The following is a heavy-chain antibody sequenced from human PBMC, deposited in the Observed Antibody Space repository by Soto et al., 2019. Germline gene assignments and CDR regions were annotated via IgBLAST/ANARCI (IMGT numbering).Heavy chain of an antibody. V-gene: IGHV4-59*08. D-gene: IGHD5-12*01. Sequence: QVQLQESGPGLVKPSETLSLACTVSGGSIDGYNCAWIRQTPGKALEWVGYVYDNGDSGYNPSLKSRVTLAMDTSKSQFSLQLRSVTAADTAVYYWVRQGIGRLHGLVDVWGRGTTVNVSS. CDR3: VRQGIGRLHGLVDV. J-gene: IGHJ6*01. CDR1: GGSIDGYN. CDR2: VYDNGDS.